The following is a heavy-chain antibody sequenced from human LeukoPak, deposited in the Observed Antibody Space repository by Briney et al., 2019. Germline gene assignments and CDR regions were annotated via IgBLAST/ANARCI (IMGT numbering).Heavy chain of an antibody. CDR1: RFTFSDYS. CDR2: ISSGSVYI. V-gene: IGHV3-21*04. D-gene: IGHD5-18*01. CDR3: AKSFVDTAMEIPFDY. J-gene: IGHJ4*02. Sequence: GGSLRLSCAASRFTFSDYSMNWVRQAPGKGLQWVASISSGSVYIYYADSMKGRFTISRDNAKNSMYLQMYSLRAEDTAVYYCAKSFVDTAMEIPFDYWGQGTLVTVSS.